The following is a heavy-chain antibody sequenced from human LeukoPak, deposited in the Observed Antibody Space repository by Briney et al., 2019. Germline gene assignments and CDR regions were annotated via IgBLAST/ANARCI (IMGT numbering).Heavy chain of an antibody. J-gene: IGHJ3*02. Sequence: ASVKVSCRASGYTFTGYYMHWVRQAPGQGLKWMGWINPNSGGTNYAQKFQGRVTMTRDTSISTAYMELSRLRSDDTAVYYCARAPSLRDAFDIWGQGTMVTVSS. D-gene: IGHD3-10*01. CDR1: GYTFTGYY. CDR3: ARAPSLRDAFDI. CDR2: INPNSGGT. V-gene: IGHV1-2*02.